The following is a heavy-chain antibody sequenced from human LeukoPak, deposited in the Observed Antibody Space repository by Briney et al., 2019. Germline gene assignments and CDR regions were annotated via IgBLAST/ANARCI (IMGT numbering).Heavy chain of an antibody. J-gene: IGHJ6*03. V-gene: IGHV3-15*01. CDR1: GFTFSNAW. CDR2: IKSKTDGGTT. Sequence: GGSLRLSCAASGFTFSNAWMSWVRQAPGKGLEWVGRIKSKTDGGTTDYAAPVKGRFTISRDDSKNTLYLQMNSLKTEDTAVYYCTTDPSGVWYYYYYMDVWGKGTTVTISS. D-gene: IGHD1-26*01. CDR3: TTDPSGVWYYYYYMDV.